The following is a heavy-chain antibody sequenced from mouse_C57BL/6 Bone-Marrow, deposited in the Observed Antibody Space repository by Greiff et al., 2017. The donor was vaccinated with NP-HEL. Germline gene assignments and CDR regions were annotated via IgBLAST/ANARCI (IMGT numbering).Heavy chain of an antibody. CDR2: IDPETGGT. D-gene: IGHD2-1*01. CDR1: GYTFTDYE. CDR3: TRGGNYSYYYAMDY. Sequence: VKLMESGAELVRPGASVTLSCKASGYTFTDYEMHWVKQTPVHGLEWIGAIDPETGGTAYNQKFKGKAILTADKSSSTAYMELRSLTSEDSAVYYCTRGGNYSYYYAMDYWGQGTSVTVSS. V-gene: IGHV1-15*01. J-gene: IGHJ4*01.